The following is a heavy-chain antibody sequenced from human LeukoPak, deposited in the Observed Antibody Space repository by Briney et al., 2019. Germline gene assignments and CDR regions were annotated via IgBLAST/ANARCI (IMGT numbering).Heavy chain of an antibody. CDR1: GFDFSSNW. CDR3: AKPSHSSDYYDAFDI. J-gene: IGHJ3*02. Sequence: GGSLRLSCAASGFDFSSNWMHWVRHAPGQGLEWVSVISGGGGTTYYADSVKGRFTTSRDNSKNTLYLQMNSLRAEDTAVYYCAKPSHSSDYYDAFDIWGQGTMVTVSS. D-gene: IGHD3-22*01. CDR2: ISGGGGTT. V-gene: IGHV3-23*01.